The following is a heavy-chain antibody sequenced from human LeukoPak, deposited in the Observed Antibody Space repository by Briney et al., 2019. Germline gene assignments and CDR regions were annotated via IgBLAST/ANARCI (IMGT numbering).Heavy chain of an antibody. CDR3: AKAAARFHYFDY. J-gene: IGHJ4*02. CDR2: ISGSGGTT. V-gene: IGHV3-23*01. D-gene: IGHD6-6*01. Sequence: GGSLRLSCAASGFTFSSYAMSWVRQAPGKGLEWVSAISGSGGTTYCADSVKGRFTISRDNSKNTLYLQMNSLRAEDTAVYYCAKAAARFHYFDYWGQGTLVTVSS. CDR1: GFTFSSYA.